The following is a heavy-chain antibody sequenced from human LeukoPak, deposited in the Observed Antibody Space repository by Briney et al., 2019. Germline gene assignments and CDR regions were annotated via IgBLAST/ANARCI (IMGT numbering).Heavy chain of an antibody. D-gene: IGHD3-16*01. J-gene: IGHJ4*02. CDR1: GFTFSSYA. CDR2: ISYDGSNK. CDR3: ARGQMMSPLTVDY. Sequence: GGSLRLSCAASGFTFSSYAMHWVRQAPGKGLEWVAVISYDGSNKCYADSVKGRFTISRDNSKNTLYLQMNSLRAEDTAVYYCARGQMMSPLTVDYWGQGTLVTVSS. V-gene: IGHV3-30-3*01.